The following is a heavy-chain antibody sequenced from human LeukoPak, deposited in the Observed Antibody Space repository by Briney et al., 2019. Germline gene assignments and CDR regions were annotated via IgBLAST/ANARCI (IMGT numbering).Heavy chain of an antibody. D-gene: IGHD4-23*01. CDR3: AKRFYGGNTLGSFDY. V-gene: IGHV3-30*18. CDR1: GFTFSSYG. J-gene: IGHJ4*02. CDR2: ISYDGSNK. Sequence: GGSLRLSCAASGFTFSSYGMHWVRQAPGKGLEWVAVISYDGSNKYYADSVKGRFTISRDNSKNTLYLQMNSLRAEDTAVYYCAKRFYGGNTLGSFDYWGQGTLVTVSS.